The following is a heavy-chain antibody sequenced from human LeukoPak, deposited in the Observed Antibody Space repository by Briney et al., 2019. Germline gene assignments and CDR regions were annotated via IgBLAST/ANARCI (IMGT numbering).Heavy chain of an antibody. D-gene: IGHD2-2*01. V-gene: IGHV1-18*01. Sequence: ASVKVSCKASGYAFTTFGIMWVRQAPGQGLEWMRWISTSKTYTRYAQKVQGRATLTTDPSTSTAYLELTSLTSDDTAVYFCARASDTSWPFDFWGQGTKVTVSS. CDR2: ISTSKTYT. CDR1: GYAFTTFG. CDR3: ARASDTSWPFDF. J-gene: IGHJ4*02.